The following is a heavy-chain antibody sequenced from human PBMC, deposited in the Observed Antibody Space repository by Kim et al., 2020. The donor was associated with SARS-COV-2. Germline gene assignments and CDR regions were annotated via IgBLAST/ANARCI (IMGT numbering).Heavy chain of an antibody. CDR3: AKVAVWSIRSFDY. J-gene: IGHJ4*02. D-gene: IGHD3-16*01. Sequence: SADSVKVRFTISGDNSKNTVYLQMNSLRAEDTAIYYCAKVAVWSIRSFDYWGQGTLATVSS. V-gene: IGHV3-23*01.